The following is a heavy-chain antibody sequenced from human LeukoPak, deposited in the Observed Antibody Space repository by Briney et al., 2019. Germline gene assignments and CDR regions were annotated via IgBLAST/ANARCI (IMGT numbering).Heavy chain of an antibody. CDR3: ASQVHHDGSGYYFDY. J-gene: IGHJ4*02. V-gene: IGHV1-8*01. CDR2: MNPNSGNT. D-gene: IGHD3-22*01. Sequence: GASVKVSCKASGYTFTSYDINWVRQATGQGLEWMGWMNPNSGNTGYAQKFQGRVTMTRDTSISTAYMELSSLRSEDTAVYYCASQVHHDGSGYYFDYWGQGTLVTVSS. CDR1: GYTFTSYD.